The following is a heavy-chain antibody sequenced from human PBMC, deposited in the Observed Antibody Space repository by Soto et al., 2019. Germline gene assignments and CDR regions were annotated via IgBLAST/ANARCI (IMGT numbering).Heavy chain of an antibody. CDR1: GGTFSSYA. V-gene: IGHV1-69*04. Sequence: SVKVSWKASGGTFSSYAISWVRQAPGQGLEWMGRIIPIGGSTSYAQKFQGRVTMTRDTSTSTVYMELSSLRSEDTAVYYCARSVSAATGYVDYWGQGTLVTVS. CDR2: IIPIGGST. D-gene: IGHD1-26*01. J-gene: IGHJ4*02. CDR3: ARSVSAATGYVDY.